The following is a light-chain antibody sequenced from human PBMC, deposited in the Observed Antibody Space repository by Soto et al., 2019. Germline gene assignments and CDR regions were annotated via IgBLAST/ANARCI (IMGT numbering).Light chain of an antibody. CDR2: VAS. V-gene: IGKV3-11*01. Sequence: EIVLTQSPATLSLSPGERATLSCRASQSVSSYLAWYQQKPGQAPRLLIYVASNRASGIPARFSGSGSGTDFTLTISSLEPEDFAVYYCQQRTNWPVTFGQGTRVDIK. J-gene: IGKJ1*01. CDR3: QQRTNWPVT. CDR1: QSVSSY.